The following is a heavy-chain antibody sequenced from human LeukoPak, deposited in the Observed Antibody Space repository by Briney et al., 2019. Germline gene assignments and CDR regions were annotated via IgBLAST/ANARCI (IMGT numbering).Heavy chain of an antibody. D-gene: IGHD5-18*01. J-gene: IGHJ4*02. V-gene: IGHV3-53*01. CDR1: GFTASSTY. CDR2: IYSGGTT. Sequence: GGSLRLSCAASGFTASSTYMSWVRQAPGKGLEWVSLIYSGGTTYYADSVKGRFTISRDNSKNTLYLQMNSLRAEDTAVYYCASRTESGYTYGYLDFWGQGTLVTVSS. CDR3: ASRTESGYTYGYLDF.